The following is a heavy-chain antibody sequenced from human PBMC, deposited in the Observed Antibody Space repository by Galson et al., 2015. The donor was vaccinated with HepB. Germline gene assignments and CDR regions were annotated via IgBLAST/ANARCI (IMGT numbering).Heavy chain of an antibody. CDR1: GFTFSSYW. Sequence: SLRLSCAASGFTFSSYWMNWVRQAPGKGLEWVAHINQDGSSKYYVDSVKGRFTISRDNAKDSVYLQLDRLRAEDPAVYYCARRISLVRGIITKPDYYYGMDFWGQGTTVTVAS. D-gene: IGHD3-10*01. J-gene: IGHJ6*02. CDR2: INQDGSSK. CDR3: ARRISLVRGIITKPDYYYGMDF. V-gene: IGHV3-7*03.